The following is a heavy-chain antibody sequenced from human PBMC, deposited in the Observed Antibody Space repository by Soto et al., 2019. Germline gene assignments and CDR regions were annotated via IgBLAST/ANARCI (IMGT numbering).Heavy chain of an antibody. J-gene: IGHJ3*02. Sequence: LRLSCAVSGFTVSRNYFNWVRQAPGRGLEWVSVIYTGGTTYYADSVKGRFTISRDISKNTVFLQMDSLRAEDTAVYFCAKDRSYDIHAFDIWGQGTMVTVSS. V-gene: IGHV3-53*01. D-gene: IGHD1-1*01. CDR3: AKDRSYDIHAFDI. CDR2: IYTGGTT. CDR1: GFTVSRNY.